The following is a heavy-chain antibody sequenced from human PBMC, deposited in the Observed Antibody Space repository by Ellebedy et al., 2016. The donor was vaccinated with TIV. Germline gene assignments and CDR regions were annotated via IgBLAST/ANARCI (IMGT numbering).Heavy chain of an antibody. CDR3: ARRYFDWLLSRGFWYFDL. CDR2: IYYSGST. CDR1: GDSIRSYY. J-gene: IGHJ2*01. V-gene: IGHV4-59*01. D-gene: IGHD3-9*01. Sequence: MPSETLSLTCTVSGDSIRSYYWSWIRQPPGKGLEWIGYIYYSGSTNYNPSLKSRVTISVDTSKNQFSLKLSSVTAADTAVYYCARRYFDWLLSRGFWYFDLWGRGTLVTVSS.